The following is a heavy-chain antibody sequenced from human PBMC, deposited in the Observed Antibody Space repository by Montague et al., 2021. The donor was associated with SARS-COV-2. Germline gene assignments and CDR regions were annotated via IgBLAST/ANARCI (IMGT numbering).Heavy chain of an antibody. Sequence: SETLSLTCTVSGDSISRSNYYWGWIRQSPGKGLEWIGSNYYRGSTYYNPSLKSRVTMSVDTSKNQFSLNLSSATAADTAIYYCAGHRVAYWYFDLWGRGTLVTVSS. J-gene: IGHJ2*01. CDR2: NYYRGST. V-gene: IGHV4-39*01. CDR3: AGHRVAYWYFDL. CDR1: GDSISRSNYY. D-gene: IGHD2-15*01.